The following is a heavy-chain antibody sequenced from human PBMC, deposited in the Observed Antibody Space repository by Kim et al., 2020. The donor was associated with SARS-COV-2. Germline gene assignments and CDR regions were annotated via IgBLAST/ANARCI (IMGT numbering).Heavy chain of an antibody. Sequence: SETLSLSCAVYVGSFSGYHWSWIRQPPGKGLEWIGEVDHTGATSYNPSLKSRAAISADTSKNQISLRLNSVNAADTAVYFCARGWAGLVPSPILGLGPHYDYYAMDVWGQGTTVTVSS. CDR1: VGSFSGYH. V-gene: IGHV4-34*01. J-gene: IGHJ6*02. CDR2: VDHTGAT. D-gene: IGHD3-9*01. CDR3: ARGWAGLVPSPILGLGPHYDYYAMDV.